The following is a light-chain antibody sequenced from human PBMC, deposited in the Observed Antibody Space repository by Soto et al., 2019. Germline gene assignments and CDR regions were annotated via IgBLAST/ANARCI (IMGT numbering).Light chain of an antibody. CDR3: AAWDDSLNGHWV. CDR1: SSDVGSYNL. CDR2: EGS. V-gene: IGLV2-14*02. Sequence: QSVLTQPASVSGSPGQSITISCTGTSSDVGSYNLVSWYQQHPGKAPKLMIYEGSKRPSGVPDRFSGSKSGTSASLAISGLQSEDEADYYCAAWDDSLNGHWVFGGGTKLTVL. J-gene: IGLJ3*02.